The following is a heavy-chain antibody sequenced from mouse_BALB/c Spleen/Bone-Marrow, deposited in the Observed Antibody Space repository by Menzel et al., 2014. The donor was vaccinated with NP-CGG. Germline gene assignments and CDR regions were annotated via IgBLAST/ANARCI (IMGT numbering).Heavy chain of an antibody. Sequence: EVQGVESGGGLVKPGGSLKLSCAASGSTFSSYAMSWVRQTPEKRLEWVATISSGGSYTYYPDSVKGRFTISRDNAKNTLYLQMSSLRSEDTAMYYCARRDGSLDYWGQGTTLTVSS. D-gene: IGHD2-3*01. J-gene: IGHJ2*01. CDR1: GSTFSSYA. CDR2: ISSGGSYT. CDR3: ARRDGSLDY. V-gene: IGHV5-9-3*01.